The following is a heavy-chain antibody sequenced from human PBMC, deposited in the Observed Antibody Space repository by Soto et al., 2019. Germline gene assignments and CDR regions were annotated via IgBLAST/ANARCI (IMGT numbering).Heavy chain of an antibody. CDR2: ISYDGSNK. D-gene: IGHD5-12*01. Sequence: GGSLRLSCAASGFTFSSYGMHWVHQAPGKGLEWVAVISYDGSNKYYADSVKGRFTISRDNSKNTLYLQMNSLRAEDTAVYYCAKEGYSGYDDFDYWGQGTLVTVSS. CDR1: GFTFSSYG. CDR3: AKEGYSGYDDFDY. J-gene: IGHJ4*02. V-gene: IGHV3-30*18.